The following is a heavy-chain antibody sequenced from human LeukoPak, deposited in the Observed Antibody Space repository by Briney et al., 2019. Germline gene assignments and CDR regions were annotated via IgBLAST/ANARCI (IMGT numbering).Heavy chain of an antibody. Sequence: GGSLRLSCAASGFMFSSYPMSWVRQAPGKGLVWVSRIKTDGSITNYADSVKGRFTISRDNAKNTLYLQMNSLRAEDTAVYYCSRGRLEGGGFDYWGQGTLVTVSS. CDR3: SRGRLEGGGFDY. V-gene: IGHV3-74*01. CDR1: GFMFSSYP. J-gene: IGHJ4*02. CDR2: IKTDGSIT. D-gene: IGHD3-3*01.